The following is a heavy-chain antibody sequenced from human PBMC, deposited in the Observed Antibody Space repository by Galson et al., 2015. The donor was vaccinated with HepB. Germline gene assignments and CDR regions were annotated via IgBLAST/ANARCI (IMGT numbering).Heavy chain of an antibody. CDR3: AGERGDYEYYFES. CDR1: GFTFSTYS. Sequence: SLRLSCAASGFTFSTYSMNWVRQTPEKGLEWISYIGRSSLTIIYADSVKGRFTISRDNAKNSLYLQMNSLRAEDTAMYYCAGERGDYEYYFESWGQGTLVTVST. V-gene: IGHV3-48*04. CDR2: IGRSSLTI. J-gene: IGHJ4*02. D-gene: IGHD4-17*01.